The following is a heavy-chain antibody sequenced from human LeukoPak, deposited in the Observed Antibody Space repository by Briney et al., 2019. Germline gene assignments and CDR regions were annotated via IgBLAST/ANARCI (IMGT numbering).Heavy chain of an antibody. CDR3: ARVLGRHMVRGVTAGVYYYGMDV. CDR2: INPSGGST. Sequence: ASVKVSCKASGYTFTSYYMHWVRQAPGQGLEWMGIINPSGGSTSYAQKFQGRVTMTRDMSTSTVYMELSSLRSEDTAVYYCARVLGRHMVRGVTAGVYYYGMDVWGQGTTVTVSS. CDR1: GYTFTSYY. V-gene: IGHV1-46*01. J-gene: IGHJ6*02. D-gene: IGHD3-10*01.